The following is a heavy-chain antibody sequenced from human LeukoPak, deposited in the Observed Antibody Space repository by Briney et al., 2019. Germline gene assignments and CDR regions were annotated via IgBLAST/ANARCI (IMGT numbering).Heavy chain of an antibody. CDR1: GGSFSGYY. V-gene: IGHV4-34*01. CDR3: ARGLEVVTATLDY. Sequence: KTSETLSLTCAVYGGSFSGYYWSWIRQPPGKGLEWIGEINHSGSTNYNPSLKGRVTISVDTSKNQFSLKLSSVTAADTAVYYCARGLEVVTATLDYWGQGTLVTVSS. CDR2: INHSGST. J-gene: IGHJ4*02. D-gene: IGHD2-21*02.